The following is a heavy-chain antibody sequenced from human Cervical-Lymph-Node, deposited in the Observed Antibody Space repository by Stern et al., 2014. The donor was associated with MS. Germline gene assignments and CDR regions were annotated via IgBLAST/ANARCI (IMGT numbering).Heavy chain of an antibody. V-gene: IGHV3-15*01. Sequence: EVHLVESGGGFVQPGGSLRLSCAASGFIFSNAWMTWVRQAPGKGLEWVDRIKSKTDGGTTDYAAPVKGRFTISRDDSKNTLYLQMNSLKTEDTAVYYCTTDPRNYFYYWGQGTLITVSS. CDR3: TTDPRNYFYY. J-gene: IGHJ4*02. CDR2: IKSKTDGGTT. CDR1: GFIFSNAW.